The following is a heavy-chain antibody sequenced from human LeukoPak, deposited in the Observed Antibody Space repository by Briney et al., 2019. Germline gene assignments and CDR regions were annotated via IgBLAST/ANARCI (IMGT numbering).Heavy chain of an antibody. D-gene: IGHD3-9*01. CDR3: ARCYYDILTGYYLGEAFDI. CDR2: ISSSSSYI. CDR1: GFTFSSYS. J-gene: IGHJ3*02. V-gene: IGHV3-21*01. Sequence: GGSLRLSCAASGFTFSSYSMNWVRQAPGKGLEWVSSISSSSSYIYYADSVKGRFTISRDNAKNSLYLRMHSLRAEDTAVYYCARCYYDILTGYYLGEAFDIWGQGTMVAVSS.